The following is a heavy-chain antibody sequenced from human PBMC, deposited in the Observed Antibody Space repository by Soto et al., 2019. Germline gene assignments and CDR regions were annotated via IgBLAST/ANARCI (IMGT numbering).Heavy chain of an antibody. V-gene: IGHV4-31*03. Sequence: PSETLSLTCTVSGGSISSGGYYWSWIRQHPGKGLEWIGYIYYSGSTYYNPSLKSRVTISVDTSKNQFSLKLSSVTAADTAVYYCARRYDFWSGYYAFDYWGQGTLVTVSS. D-gene: IGHD3-3*01. J-gene: IGHJ4*02. CDR2: IYYSGST. CDR1: GGSISSGGYY. CDR3: ARRYDFWSGYYAFDY.